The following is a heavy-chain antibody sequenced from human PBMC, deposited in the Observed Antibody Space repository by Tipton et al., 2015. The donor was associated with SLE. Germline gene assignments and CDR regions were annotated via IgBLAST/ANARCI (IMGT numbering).Heavy chain of an antibody. J-gene: IGHJ4*02. CDR2: IRYDGSNK. CDR1: GFTFSSYG. V-gene: IGHV3-30*02. CDR3: ARDVAGSSWHFDY. Sequence: SLRLSCAASGFTFSSYGMHWVRQAPGKGLEWVAFIRYDGSNKYYADSVKGRFTISRDNSKNTLYLQMNSLRAEDTAVYYCARDVAGSSWHFDYWGQGTLVTVSS. D-gene: IGHD6-13*01.